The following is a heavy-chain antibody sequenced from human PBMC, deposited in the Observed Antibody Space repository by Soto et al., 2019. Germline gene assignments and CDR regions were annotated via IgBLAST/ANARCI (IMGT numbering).Heavy chain of an antibody. Sequence: ASVKVSCKASGFTFSNYIVQWVRQARGQRLEWIGWIVFGSGNTNYVEKFHERVTITRDMSTSTVYMELSSLRFEETAVYYCATKEITAAETGWFDPWGRGTLVTVSS. CDR2: IVFGSGNT. D-gene: IGHD6-13*01. J-gene: IGHJ5*02. CDR1: GFTFSNYI. V-gene: IGHV1-58*01. CDR3: ATKEITAAETGWFDP.